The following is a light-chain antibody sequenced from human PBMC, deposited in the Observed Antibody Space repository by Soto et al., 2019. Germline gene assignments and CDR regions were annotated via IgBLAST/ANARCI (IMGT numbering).Light chain of an antibody. J-gene: IGLJ2*01. CDR2: DVS. Sequence: QSVLTQPASVSGSPGQSITISCTGTSSDVGGYNYVSWYQQHPGKAPKLMIYDVSNRSSGVSNRFSGAKSGNTASLTISGMQGEDEAEYYCSAYTSSSTLVVFGGGTQLTVL. CDR3: SAYTSSSTLVV. CDR1: SSDVGGYNY. V-gene: IGLV2-14*01.